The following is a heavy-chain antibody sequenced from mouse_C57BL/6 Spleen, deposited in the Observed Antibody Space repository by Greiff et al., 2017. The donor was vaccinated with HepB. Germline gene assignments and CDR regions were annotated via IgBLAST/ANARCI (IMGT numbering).Heavy chain of an antibody. D-gene: IGHD1-1*01. V-gene: IGHV1-66*01. J-gene: IGHJ3*01. CDR2: IYPGSGNT. CDR1: GYSFTSYY. Sequence: QVQLKESGPELVKPGASVKISCKASGYSFTSYYIHWVKQRPGQGLEWIGWIYPGSGNTKYNEKFKGKATLTADTSSSTAYMQLSSLTSEDSAVYYCARHGSSYWFAYWGQGTLVTVSA. CDR3: ARHGSSYWFAY.